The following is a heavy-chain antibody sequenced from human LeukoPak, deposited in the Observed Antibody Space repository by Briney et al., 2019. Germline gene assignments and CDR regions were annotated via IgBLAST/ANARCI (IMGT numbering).Heavy chain of an antibody. CDR3: AKDDAWLRFGE. CDR1: GFTFSNHG. D-gene: IGHD3-10*01. J-gene: IGHJ4*02. Sequence: EGSLRLSCAASGFTFSNHGMNWVRQAPGKGLEWVSGISPSGDITYYADSVKGRFTISRDNSKNTVYLQVISLTAEDTAVYYCAKDDAWLRFGEWSQGTLVTVSS. CDR2: ISPSGDIT. V-gene: IGHV3-23*01.